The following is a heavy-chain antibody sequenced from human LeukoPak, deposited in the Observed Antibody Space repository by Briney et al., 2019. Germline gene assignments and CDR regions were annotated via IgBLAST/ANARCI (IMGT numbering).Heavy chain of an antibody. CDR3: ARGGSGSWENYFDY. CDR1: GFIFSSYS. Sequence: GGSLRLSCAASGFIFSSYSMNWVRQAPGKGLEWVSSISSSSSYIYYADSVKGRFTISRDNAKNSLYLQMNSLRAEDTAVYYCARGGSGSWENYFDYWGQGTLVTVSS. D-gene: IGHD1-26*01. V-gene: IGHV3-21*01. J-gene: IGHJ4*02. CDR2: ISSSSSYI.